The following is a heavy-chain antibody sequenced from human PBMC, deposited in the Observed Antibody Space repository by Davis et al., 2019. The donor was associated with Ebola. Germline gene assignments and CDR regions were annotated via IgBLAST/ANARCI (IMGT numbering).Heavy chain of an antibody. J-gene: IGHJ5*02. CDR2: IWFDGSKK. D-gene: IGHD3-16*01. V-gene: IGHV3-33*08. CDR3: ATGDYYDGEGYNR. CDR1: GLTFESYW. Sequence: GESLKISCAASGLTFESYWMTWVRQSPGKGLEWVAVIWFDGSKKDYADSVKGRFTISRDDSKKEVYLEMSSLRAEDTAVYYCATGDYYDGEGYNRWGQGTLVIVSS.